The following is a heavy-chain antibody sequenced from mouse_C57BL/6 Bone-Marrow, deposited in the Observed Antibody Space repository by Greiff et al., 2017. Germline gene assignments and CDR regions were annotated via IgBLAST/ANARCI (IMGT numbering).Heavy chain of an antibody. CDR1: GFTFSDYY. J-gene: IGHJ3*01. Sequence: DVMLVESGGGLVQPGGSLKLSCAASGFTFSDYYMYWVRQTPEKRLEWVAYISNGGGSTYYPDTVKGRFTISRDNAKNTLYLQMSRLKSEDTAMYYCARLGRFAYWGQGTLVTVSA. V-gene: IGHV5-12*01. CDR2: ISNGGGST. CDR3: ARLGRFAY.